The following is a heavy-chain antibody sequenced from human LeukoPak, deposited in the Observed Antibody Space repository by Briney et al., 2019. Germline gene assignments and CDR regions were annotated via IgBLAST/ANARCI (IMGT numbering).Heavy chain of an antibody. Sequence: SETLSLTCAVYGGSFSGYYWSWIRQPPGRGLEWIGEINHSGSTNYNPSLKSRVTISVDTSKNQVSLKLSSVTAADTAVYYCAREGGAAITMVRGVIGGNWFDPWGQGTLVTVSS. J-gene: IGHJ5*02. CDR3: AREGGAAITMVRGVIGGNWFDP. V-gene: IGHV4-34*01. D-gene: IGHD3-10*01. CDR2: INHSGST. CDR1: GGSFSGYY.